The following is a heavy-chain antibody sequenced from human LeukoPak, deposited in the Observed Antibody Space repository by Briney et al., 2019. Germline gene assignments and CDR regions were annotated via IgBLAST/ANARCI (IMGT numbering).Heavy chain of an antibody. CDR2: ISDSGGST. Sequence: GGSLRLSCAASGFTFSSYAMSWVRQSPGKGLEWVSGISDSGGSTYSSDSVKGRFTISRDNSKNTLYLQMNSLRADDTAVYYCAKLRSSGYYFDASDMWGQGTMVTVSS. V-gene: IGHV3-23*01. D-gene: IGHD3-22*01. CDR1: GFTFSSYA. CDR3: AKLRSSGYYFDASDM. J-gene: IGHJ3*02.